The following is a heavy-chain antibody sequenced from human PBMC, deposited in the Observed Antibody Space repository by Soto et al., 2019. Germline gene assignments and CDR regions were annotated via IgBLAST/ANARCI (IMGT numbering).Heavy chain of an antibody. J-gene: IGHJ4*02. Sequence: QVQLVQSGPEMKKPGASVKVSCKGFGYSFMKYGINWVRQAPGQGLEWVGWISPYSGYTHSAQKCHGRITLTTDTAASTTYMELRILRSADTALYYCAREASVLIPAAQPSRFDSWGQGTLVTVSS. CDR1: GYSFMKYG. CDR2: ISPYSGYT. CDR3: AREASVLIPAAQPSRFDS. V-gene: IGHV1-18*01. D-gene: IGHD2-2*01.